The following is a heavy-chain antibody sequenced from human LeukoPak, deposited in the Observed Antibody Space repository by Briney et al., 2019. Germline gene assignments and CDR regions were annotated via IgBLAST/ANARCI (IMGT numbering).Heavy chain of an antibody. CDR2: IHPSSGNT. V-gene: IGHV1-8*03. CDR1: GYTFSTYD. J-gene: IGHJ4*02. D-gene: IGHD3-10*01. Sequence: ASVKVSCKASGYTFSTYDINWVRQASGQGLEWMGSIHPSSGNTAYTQKFHPRFQGRLTITRDTSISTAYMELSSLTSDDTAVYYCARGQWFAQGSFYYFDLWGQGTLVTVSS. CDR3: ARGQWFAQGSFYYFDL.